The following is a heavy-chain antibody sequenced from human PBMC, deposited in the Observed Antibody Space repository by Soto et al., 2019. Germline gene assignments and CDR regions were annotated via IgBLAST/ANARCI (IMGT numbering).Heavy chain of an antibody. CDR2: IITFFGAA. V-gene: IGHV1-69*01. D-gene: IGHD2-21*01. J-gene: IGHJ6*02. Sequence: QVHLVQSGAEVKKPGSSVRVSCKASGGSFSTYAFNWVRLAPGQGLEWLGGIITFFGAAMYAQKFRGRVTITADELTTTAYMELSDLRSDDTAVYYCARGGKERFRGPGMDVWGQGTAVTVS. CDR1: GGSFSTYA. CDR3: ARGGKERFRGPGMDV.